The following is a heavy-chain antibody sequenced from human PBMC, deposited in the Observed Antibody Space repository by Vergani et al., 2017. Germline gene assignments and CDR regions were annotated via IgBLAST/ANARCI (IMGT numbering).Heavy chain of an antibody. J-gene: IGHJ4*02. CDR1: GFTFSSYG. D-gene: IGHD6-19*01. Sequence: QVQLVESGGGVVQPGRSLRLSCAASGFTFSSYGMHWVRQAPGKGLEWVAVISYDGSNKYYADSVKGRFTISRDNSKNTLYLQMNSLRAEDTAVYYCAKLFSLYSSGWYYFDYWGQGTLVTVSS. CDR2: ISYDGSNK. CDR3: AKLFSLYSSGWYYFDY. V-gene: IGHV3-30*18.